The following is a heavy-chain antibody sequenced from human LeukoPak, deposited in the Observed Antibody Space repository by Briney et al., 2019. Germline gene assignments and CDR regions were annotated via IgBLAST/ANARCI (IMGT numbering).Heavy chain of an antibody. CDR2: INAGNGNT. V-gene: IGHV1-3*01. CDR1: GYTFTSYA. D-gene: IGHD3-10*01. Sequence: VASVKVSCKASGYTFTSYAMHWVRQAPGQRLEWMGWINAGNGNTKHSQKFQGRVTITRDTSASTAYMELSSLRSEDTAVYYCARGDSGTDYWGQGTLVTVSS. J-gene: IGHJ4*02. CDR3: ARGDSGTDY.